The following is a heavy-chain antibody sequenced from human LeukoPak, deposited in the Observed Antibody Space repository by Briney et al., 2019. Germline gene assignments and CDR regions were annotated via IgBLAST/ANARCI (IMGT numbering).Heavy chain of an antibody. D-gene: IGHD6-13*01. V-gene: IGHV4-59*02. Sequence: PSETLSLTCTVSGGSVSSYYWSWIRQPPGKGLEWIGYIYYSGSTNYNPSLKSRVTISVDTSKNQFSLKLSSVTAADTAVYYCARGQYSSSWGYWGQGTLVTVSS. CDR3: ARGQYSSSWGY. J-gene: IGHJ4*02. CDR1: GGSVSSYY. CDR2: IYYSGST.